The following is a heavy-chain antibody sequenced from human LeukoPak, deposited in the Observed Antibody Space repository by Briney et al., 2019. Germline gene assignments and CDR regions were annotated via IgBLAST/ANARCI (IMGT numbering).Heavy chain of an antibody. D-gene: IGHD6-19*01. V-gene: IGHV1-69*13. CDR2: IIPFIGTA. CDR3: ARGQWLAN. J-gene: IGHJ4*02. CDR1: GGPFSDYA. Sequence: SVKVSCTASGGPFSDYAITWMRQAPGQGLEWMGGIIPFIGTANYAQKFQDRVTITADESTSSAYMEVSSLRSEDTAVYYCARGQWLANWGQGALVTVSS.